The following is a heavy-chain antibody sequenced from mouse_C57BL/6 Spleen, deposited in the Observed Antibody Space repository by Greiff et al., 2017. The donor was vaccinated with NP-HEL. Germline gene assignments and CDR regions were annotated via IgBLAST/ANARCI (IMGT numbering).Heavy chain of an antibody. V-gene: IGHV1-80*01. CDR1: GYAFSSYW. D-gene: IGHD1-1*01. Sequence: LVESGAELVKPGASVKISCKASGYAFSSYWMNWVKQRPGKGLEWIGQIYPGDGDTNYNGKFKGKATLTADKSSSTAYMQLSSLTSEDSAVYFCAVTTVYAMDYWGQGTSVTVSS. J-gene: IGHJ4*01. CDR3: AVTTVYAMDY. CDR2: IYPGDGDT.